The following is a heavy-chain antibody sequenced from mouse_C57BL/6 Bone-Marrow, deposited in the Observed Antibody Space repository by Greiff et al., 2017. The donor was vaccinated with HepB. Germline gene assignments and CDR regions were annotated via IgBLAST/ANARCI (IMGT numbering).Heavy chain of an antibody. J-gene: IGHJ1*03. D-gene: IGHD2-4*01. CDR3: ATLYYDYDRGYFDV. Sequence: QVQLQQSGPGLVQPSQSLSITCTVSGFSLTSYGVHWVRQSPGKGLEWLGVIWRGGSTDYNAAFMSRLSITKDNSKSQVFFKMNSLQADDTAIYYCATLYYDYDRGYFDVWGTGTTVTVSS. CDR2: IWRGGST. V-gene: IGHV2-5*01. CDR1: GFSLTSYG.